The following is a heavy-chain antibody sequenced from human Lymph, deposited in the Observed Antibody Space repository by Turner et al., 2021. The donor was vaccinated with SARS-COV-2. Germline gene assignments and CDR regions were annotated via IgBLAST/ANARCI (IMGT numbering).Heavy chain of an antibody. CDR3: ARDLVSNGMDV. D-gene: IGHD3-16*01. CDR1: GVTVSSNY. CDR2: IYSGGST. J-gene: IGHJ6*02. Sequence: EVQLVESGGGLVQPGGSLRISCAASGVTVSSNYMSWVRQAPGKGLGWVSVIYSGGSTFYEDSVKGRFTISRHNSKNTLYLQMNSLRAEDTAVYYCARDLVSNGMDVWGQGTTVTVSS. V-gene: IGHV3-53*04.